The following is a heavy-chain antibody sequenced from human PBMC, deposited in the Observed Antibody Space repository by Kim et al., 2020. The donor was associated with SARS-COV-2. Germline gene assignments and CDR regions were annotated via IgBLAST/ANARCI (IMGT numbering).Heavy chain of an antibody. J-gene: IGHJ6*02. CDR3: AKDIVDYYYGMDV. CDR2: ISWNSGSI. D-gene: IGHD3-16*02. CDR1: GFTFDDYA. Sequence: GGSLRLSCAASGFTFDDYAMHWVRQAPGKGLEWVSGISWNSGSIGYADSVKGRFTISRDNAKNSLYLQMNSLRAEDTALYYCAKDIVDYYYGMDVWGQGTTVTVSS. V-gene: IGHV3-9*01.